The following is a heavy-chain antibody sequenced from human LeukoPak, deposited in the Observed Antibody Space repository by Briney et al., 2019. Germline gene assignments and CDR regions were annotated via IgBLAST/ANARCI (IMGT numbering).Heavy chain of an antibody. CDR1: GYTFTGYY. CDR3: ARDMNFIAAADDLGFDY. V-gene: IGHV1-2*02. CDR2: INPNSGGT. D-gene: IGHD6-13*01. J-gene: IGHJ4*02. Sequence: ASVKVSCKASGYTFTGYYMHWVRQAPGQGLEWMGWINPNSGGTNYAQKFQGRVIMTRDTSISTAYMELSRLRSDDTAVYYCARDMNFIAAADDLGFDYWGQGTLVTVSS.